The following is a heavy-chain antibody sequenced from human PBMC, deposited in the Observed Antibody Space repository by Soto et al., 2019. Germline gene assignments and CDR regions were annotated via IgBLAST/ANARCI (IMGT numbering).Heavy chain of an antibody. V-gene: IGHV5-10-1*01. CDR2: IDPSDSQT. Sequence: PGESLKISCKGYGYSFAGYWITWVRQKPGKGLEWMGRIDPSDSQTYYSPSFRGHVAISATKSITTVFLQWSSLRASDTAMYYCARQIYDSDTGPNFQYYFESWGQGTPVTVSS. CDR1: GYSFAGYW. CDR3: ARQIYDSDTGPNFQYYFES. D-gene: IGHD3-22*01. J-gene: IGHJ4*02.